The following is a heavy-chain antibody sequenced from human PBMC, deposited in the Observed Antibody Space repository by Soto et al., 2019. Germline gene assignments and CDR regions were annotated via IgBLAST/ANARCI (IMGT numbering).Heavy chain of an antibody. Sequence: GGSLRLSCAASGFTFSSYWMHWVRQVPGKGLVWVSHIDSDGDTTTYADSVKGRFTISRDNAKNTVYLQMNSLRAEDTAVYYCAKEGGYCSSTSCYGRVYYWGQGTLVTVSS. J-gene: IGHJ4*02. CDR2: IDSDGDTT. V-gene: IGHV3-74*03. CDR3: AKEGGYCSSTSCYGRVYY. CDR1: GFTFSSYW. D-gene: IGHD2-2*03.